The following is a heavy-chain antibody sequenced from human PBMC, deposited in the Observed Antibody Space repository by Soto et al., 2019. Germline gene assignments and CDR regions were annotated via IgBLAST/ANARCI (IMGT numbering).Heavy chain of an antibody. CDR1: GFTFSNAW. CDR3: TTDSYTTIIIVRFDY. CDR2: VKSKTHGGIT. V-gene: IGHV3-15*07. J-gene: IGHJ4*01. D-gene: IGHD3-22*01. Sequence: GSLRLSCAASGFTFSNAWINWVRQAPGKGLEWVGRVKSKTHGGITDYAEPVKGRFAISRDDSNNMVYLQMNSLKIEDTAVYYCTTDSYTTIIIVRFDYWGHGTLVTVSS.